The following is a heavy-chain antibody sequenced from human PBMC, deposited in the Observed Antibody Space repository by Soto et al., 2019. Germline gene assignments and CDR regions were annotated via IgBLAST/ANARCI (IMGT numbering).Heavy chain of an antibody. J-gene: IGHJ6*03. CDR1: GFTFSSYA. V-gene: IGHV3-23*01. CDR3: WAYDILEAYYYYYMDV. Sequence: GGSLRLSCAASGFTFSSYAMSWVRQAPGKGLEWVSAISGSGGSTYYADSVKGRFTISRDNSKNTLYLQMNSLRAEDTAVYYCWAYDILEAYYYYYMDVWGKGTTVTVSS. CDR2: ISGSGGST. D-gene: IGHD3-9*01.